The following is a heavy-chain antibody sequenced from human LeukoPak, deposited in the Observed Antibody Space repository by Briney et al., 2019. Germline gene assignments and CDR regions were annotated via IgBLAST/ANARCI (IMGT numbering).Heavy chain of an antibody. Sequence: GGSLRLSCVASGFTFSSYGIHWVRQAPGKGLEWVAVISYDGSNKYYADSVKGRFTISRDNSKNTLYLQMNSLRPEDTAVYYCAKDEDYWGQGTLVTVSS. CDR2: ISYDGSNK. CDR1: GFTFSSYG. V-gene: IGHV3-30*18. J-gene: IGHJ4*02. CDR3: AKDEDY.